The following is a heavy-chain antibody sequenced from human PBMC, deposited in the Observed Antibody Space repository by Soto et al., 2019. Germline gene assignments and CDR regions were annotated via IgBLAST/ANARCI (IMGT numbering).Heavy chain of an antibody. CDR1: GGTFSSYA. CDR2: IIPIFGTA. CDR3: ARDSCISTSCYVGLSHYYYGMDV. Sequence: QVQLVQSGAEVKKPGSSMKVSCKASGGTFSSYAISWVRQAPGQGLEWMGGIIPIFGTANYAQKFQGRVTITADESTSTXCMXLXTLRSEDTAVYYCARDSCISTSCYVGLSHYYYGMDVWGQGTTVTVSS. V-gene: IGHV1-69*12. D-gene: IGHD2-2*01. J-gene: IGHJ6*02.